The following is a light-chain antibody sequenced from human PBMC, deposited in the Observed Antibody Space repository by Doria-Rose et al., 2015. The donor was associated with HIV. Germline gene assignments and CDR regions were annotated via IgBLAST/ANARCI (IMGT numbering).Light chain of an antibody. Sequence: EIVMTQSPGTLSLSPGERATLSCRASQSFSSTYLAWYQQQPGQAPSLLIYDGSTRATGIPDRFSASGSGTDFTLTINRLGPEDFALYYCHQYGTSWTFGQGTKVEI. CDR3: HQYGTSWT. J-gene: IGKJ1*01. CDR2: DGS. CDR1: QSFSSTY. V-gene: IGKV3-20*01.